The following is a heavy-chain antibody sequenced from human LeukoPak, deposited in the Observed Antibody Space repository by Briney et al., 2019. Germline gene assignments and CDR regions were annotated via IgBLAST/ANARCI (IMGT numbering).Heavy chain of an antibody. V-gene: IGHV3-23*01. D-gene: IGHD3-22*01. CDR2: ISATGGST. CDR3: AKSGDYDGRDYKYYFDY. Sequence: GGSLRLSCAASGFTFSSYAMSWVRQAPGKGLEWVSSISATGGSTYYADSVRGRFTVSRDNSKNTLYLQMNSLRAEDTAVYYCAKSGDYDGRDYKYYFDYWGQGTLVTVSS. J-gene: IGHJ4*02. CDR1: GFTFSSYA.